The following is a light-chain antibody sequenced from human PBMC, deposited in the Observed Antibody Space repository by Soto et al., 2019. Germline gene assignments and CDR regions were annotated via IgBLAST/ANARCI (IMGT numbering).Light chain of an antibody. CDR3: QQYNSYSPYT. Sequence: DIQMTQSPSTLSASVGDRVTITCRASQSVSSWLAWYQQKPGKAPKLLIYKASSLETGVPSRFGGSGSGTEFTLSSSNLQPDDFAPYYGQQYNSYSPYTFGQGARLEIK. J-gene: IGKJ2*01. V-gene: IGKV1-5*03. CDR1: QSVSSW. CDR2: KAS.